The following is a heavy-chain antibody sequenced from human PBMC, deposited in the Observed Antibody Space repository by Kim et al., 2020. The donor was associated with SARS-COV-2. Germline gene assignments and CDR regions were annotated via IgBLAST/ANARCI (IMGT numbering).Heavy chain of an antibody. V-gene: IGHV3-9*01. J-gene: IGHJ4*01. D-gene: IGHD3-9*01. CDR1: TFDAYA. Sequence: TFDAYAMHWVRQAPGKGLEWVSTISWDSDTIHYADSVKGRFTISRDNAKNSLFLQMNSLRGDDTALYYCAKDAYDDDVLTGPYEFWGQGTLAT. CDR2: ISWDSDTI. CDR3: AKDAYDDDVLTGPYEF.